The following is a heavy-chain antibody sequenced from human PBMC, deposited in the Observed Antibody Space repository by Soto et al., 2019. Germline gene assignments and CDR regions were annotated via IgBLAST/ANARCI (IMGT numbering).Heavy chain of an antibody. CDR1: GFTFRSYA. CDR3: ARTGVAGSFLRLYSFDD. Sequence: AGSLRLSCAVSGFTFRSYAMHWVRQAPGKGLEWVAIISYDGSDKNYANSVNGRLIISRDNSKKTLYLLMNSLMTAEAAVYYFARTGVAGSFLRLYSFDDWGQGTLVTVSS. J-gene: IGHJ4*02. V-gene: IGHV3-30-3*01. D-gene: IGHD6-19*01. CDR2: ISYDGSDK.